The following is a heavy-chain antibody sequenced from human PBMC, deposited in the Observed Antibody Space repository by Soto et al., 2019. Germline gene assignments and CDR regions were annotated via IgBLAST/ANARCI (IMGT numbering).Heavy chain of an antibody. J-gene: IGHJ5*02. Sequence: QVQLQESGPGLVKPSQTLSLTCTVSGGSISSGGYYWSWIRQHPGKGLEWIGYIFYSGSTYYIPSLKSRLTSSLDTSKDQFSLKLSSVTAADTAVYYCARGLRIAAAAWFDPWGRGTLVTVSS. CDR3: ARGLRIAAAAWFDP. CDR1: GGSISSGGYY. V-gene: IGHV4-31*03. CDR2: IFYSGST. D-gene: IGHD6-13*01.